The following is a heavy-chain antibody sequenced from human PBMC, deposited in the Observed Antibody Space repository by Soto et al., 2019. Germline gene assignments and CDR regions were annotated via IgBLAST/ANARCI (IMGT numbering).Heavy chain of an antibody. Sequence: PGGSLRLSCAASRFTFSYYAMHWIRQAPGKGLEWVAVISYDGSNKYYADSVKGRFTISRDNSKNTLYLQMNSLRAEDTAMYYFARTGYTGDSGGFHRHFEAWGQGALVTVSS. CDR3: ARTGYTGDSGGFHRHFEA. D-gene: IGHD3-22*01. CDR2: ISYDGSNK. V-gene: IGHV3-30*04. CDR1: RFTFSYYA. J-gene: IGHJ4*02.